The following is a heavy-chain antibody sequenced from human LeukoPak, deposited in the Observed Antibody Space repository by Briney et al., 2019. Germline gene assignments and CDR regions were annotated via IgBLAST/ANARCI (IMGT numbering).Heavy chain of an antibody. Sequence: SETLSLTCTVSGGSITSFYWSWVRQPPGKGLEWIGYIYYSGSTHYNPSLKSRVTISVDTSKNQFSLKLSSVTAADTAMYYCARMGSSWSRFDYWGQGTLVTVSS. V-gene: IGHV4-59*01. CDR3: ARMGSSWSRFDY. CDR2: IYYSGST. D-gene: IGHD6-13*01. J-gene: IGHJ4*02. CDR1: GGSITSFY.